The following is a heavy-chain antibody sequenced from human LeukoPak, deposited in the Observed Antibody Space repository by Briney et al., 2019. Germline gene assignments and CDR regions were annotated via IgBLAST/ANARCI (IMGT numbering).Heavy chain of an antibody. Sequence: GGSLRLSCAASGFTFSSYSMNWVRQAPGKGLEWVSSISSSGSTIYYADSVKGRFTISRDNAKNSLYLQMNSLRAEDTAVYYCAREPKQWLVPIDYWGQGTLVTVSS. CDR1: GFTFSSYS. CDR3: AREPKQWLVPIDY. J-gene: IGHJ4*02. CDR2: ISSSGSTI. V-gene: IGHV3-48*04. D-gene: IGHD6-19*01.